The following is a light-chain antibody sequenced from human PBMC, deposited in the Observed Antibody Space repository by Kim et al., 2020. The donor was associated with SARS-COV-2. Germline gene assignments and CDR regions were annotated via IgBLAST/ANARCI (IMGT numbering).Light chain of an antibody. CDR3: QTWGTGIVV. V-gene: IGLV4-69*02. Sequence: SVKLTCTLSSGHSSYAIAWHQQQPEKGPRYLMKLNSDGSHSKGDGIPDRFSGSSSGAARYLTISSLQSEDEADYYCQTWGTGIVVFGGGTQLTVL. CDR2: LNSDGSH. J-gene: IGLJ2*01. CDR1: SGHSSYA.